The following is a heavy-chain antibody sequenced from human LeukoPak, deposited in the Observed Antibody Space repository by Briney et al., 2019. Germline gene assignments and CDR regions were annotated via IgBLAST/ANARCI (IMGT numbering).Heavy chain of an antibody. Sequence: PSETLSLTCTVSGGSISSSSYYWGWIRQPPGKGLEWIGSIYYSGSTYYNPSLTSRVTISVDTSKNQFSLKLSSVTAADTAVYYCASTIMITFGGVILWGQATMDTVSS. D-gene: IGHD3-16*02. J-gene: IGHJ4*02. V-gene: IGHV4-39*01. CDR2: IYYSGST. CDR1: GGSISSSSYY. CDR3: ASTIMITFGGVIL.